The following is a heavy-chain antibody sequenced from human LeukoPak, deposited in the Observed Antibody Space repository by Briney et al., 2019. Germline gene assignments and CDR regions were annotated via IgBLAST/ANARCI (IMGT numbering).Heavy chain of an antibody. CDR3: AKDDDGRHHGVDH. V-gene: IGHV3-23*01. J-gene: IGHJ4*02. Sequence: PGGSLRLSCAASGFTVSSYAMTWVRQAPGKGLEWVSAIGYSAGDTYYADSVKGRFTNSRDNSMNTLYLQMSSLRAGDTALYYCAKDDDGRHHGVDHWGQGTLVTVSS. CDR2: IGYSAGDT. D-gene: IGHD4-17*01. CDR1: GFTVSSYA.